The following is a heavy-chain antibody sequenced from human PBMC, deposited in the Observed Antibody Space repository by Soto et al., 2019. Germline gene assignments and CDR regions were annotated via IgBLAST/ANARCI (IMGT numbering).Heavy chain of an antibody. J-gene: IGHJ4*02. D-gene: IGHD3-22*01. CDR2: ISAYKGNT. V-gene: IGHV1-18*01. CDR1: GYIFSEYG. CDR3: ARAPPYDGSCLPFYADH. Sequence: QIQLVQSGGEVKKPGASVKVSCKTSGYIFSEYGMSWVRQAPGQGLEWMGRISAYKGNTKYAQKMEDRVTLTTDTSTGTAYMELRCLRSDDPAIYYCARAPPYDGSCLPFYADHWGQGTLVSVSS.